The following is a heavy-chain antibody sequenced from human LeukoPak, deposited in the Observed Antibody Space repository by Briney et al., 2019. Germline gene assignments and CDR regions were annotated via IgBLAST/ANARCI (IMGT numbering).Heavy chain of an antibody. Sequence: PGGSLRLSCAASGFTFSSYGMPWVRQAPGKGLEWVAVISYDGSNKYYADSVKGRFTISRDNSKNTLYLQMNSLRAEDTAVYYCAKDLGSSSDYWGQGTLVTVSS. V-gene: IGHV3-30*18. CDR1: GFTFSSYG. J-gene: IGHJ4*02. CDR3: AKDLGSSSDY. D-gene: IGHD6-6*01. CDR2: ISYDGSNK.